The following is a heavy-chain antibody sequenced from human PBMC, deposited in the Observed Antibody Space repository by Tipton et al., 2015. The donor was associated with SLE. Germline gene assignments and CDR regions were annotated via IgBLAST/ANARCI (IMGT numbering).Heavy chain of an antibody. CDR3: ARELIVVVPAAISG. Sequence: GSLRLSCAASGFTFSSYEMNWVRQAPGQGLEWVSYISSSGSTIYYADSVKGRFTISRDNAKNSLYLQMNSLRAEDTAVYYCARELIVVVPAAISGWGQGTLVTVSS. J-gene: IGHJ4*02. V-gene: IGHV3-48*03. CDR1: GFTFSSYE. D-gene: IGHD2-2*02. CDR2: ISSSGSTI.